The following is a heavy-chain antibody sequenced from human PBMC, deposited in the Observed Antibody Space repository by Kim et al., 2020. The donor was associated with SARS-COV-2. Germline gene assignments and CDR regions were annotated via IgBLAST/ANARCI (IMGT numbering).Heavy chain of an antibody. CDR3: ARGLGYCSSTSCYTYYYYGRDV. CDR2: INPSGGST. CDR1: GYTFTSYY. J-gene: IGHJ6*02. V-gene: IGHV1-46*01. Sequence: ASVKVSCKASGYTFTSYYMHWVRQAPGQGLEWMRIINPSGGSTSYAQKFQGRVTMTRGTSTSTVYMELSSLRSEDTAVYYCARGLGYCSSTSCYTYYYYGRDVWGQGTTVTVSS. D-gene: IGHD2-2*02.